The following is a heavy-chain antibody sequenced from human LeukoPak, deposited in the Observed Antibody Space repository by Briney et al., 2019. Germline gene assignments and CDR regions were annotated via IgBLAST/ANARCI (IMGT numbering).Heavy chain of an antibody. J-gene: IGHJ4*02. CDR1: GFTFTSSS. V-gene: IGHV3-30*04. CDR2: ISYDIYSK. CDR3: ARDAWSVRSYFDY. D-gene: IGHD2-8*01. Sequence: GGSLRLSCAASGFTFTSSSMHWVRQAPGKGLEWVAVISYDIYSKYHADSVRGRFTISRDNSENTLYLQMNSLRGEDTAVYYCARDAWSVRSYFDYWGQGTLVTVSS.